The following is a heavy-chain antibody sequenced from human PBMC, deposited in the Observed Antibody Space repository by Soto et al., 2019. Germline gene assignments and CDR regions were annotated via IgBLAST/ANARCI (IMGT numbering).Heavy chain of an antibody. CDR3: PTEKDYGSGFYLGDYFDC. CDR1: GFTFTDYA. D-gene: IGHD3-16*01. V-gene: IGHV3-23*01. J-gene: IGHJ4*02. Sequence: EVQVLESGGGLGQPGGSLRLSCAASGFTFTDYAMTWVRQAPGKGLEWVSAISGSGDATYYADSVKGRFTISRDNSKNALYLLTTSLRVDDTAIYSCPTEKDYGSGFYLGDYFDCWGQGTLVPVSS. CDR2: ISGSGDAT.